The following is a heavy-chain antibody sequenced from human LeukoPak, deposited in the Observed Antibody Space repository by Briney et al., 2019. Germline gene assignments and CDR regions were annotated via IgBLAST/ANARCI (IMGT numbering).Heavy chain of an antibody. CDR2: IRYDGSNK. CDR1: GFTFSSYG. V-gene: IGHV3-30*02. Sequence: GGSLRLSCAASGFTFSSYGMHWVRQAPGKGLEWVAFIRYDGSNKYYADSVKGRFTISRDNSKNTLYLQMSSLRAEDMALYYCAKDIKSSGWFSAWGAFDIWGQGTMVTVSS. J-gene: IGHJ3*02. D-gene: IGHD6-19*01. CDR3: AKDIKSSGWFSAWGAFDI.